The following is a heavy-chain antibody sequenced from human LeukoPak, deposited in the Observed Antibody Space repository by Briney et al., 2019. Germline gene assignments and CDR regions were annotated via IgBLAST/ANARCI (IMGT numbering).Heavy chain of an antibody. CDR3: ARGKAANAIGIDY. D-gene: IGHD2-15*01. CDR2: INHSGST. CDR1: GGSFSGYY. J-gene: IGHJ4*02. V-gene: IGHV4-34*01. Sequence: SETLSLTCAVYGGSFSGYYWSWIRQPPGKGLGWIGEINHSGSTNYNPSLKSRVTISVDTSKNQFSLKLSSVTAADTAVYYCARGKAANAIGIDYWGQGTLVTVSS.